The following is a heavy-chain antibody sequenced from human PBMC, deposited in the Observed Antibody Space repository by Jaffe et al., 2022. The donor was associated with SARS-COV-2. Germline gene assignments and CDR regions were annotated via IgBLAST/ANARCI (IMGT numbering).Heavy chain of an antibody. CDR3: ARHGGIGYCTSRSCSHAFDI. V-gene: IGHV4-39*01. J-gene: IGHJ3*02. Sequence: QLQLQESGPGLVKPSETLSLSCTVSGDSISSSSDYWGWIRQPPGKGLEWIGSIYYGGGSTYNNPSLKSRVTISVDTSKNQFSLKLSSVTAADTAMYYCARHGGIGYCTSRSCSHAFDIWGQGTMVTVSS. CDR1: GDSISSSSDY. D-gene: IGHD2-2*01. CDR2: IYYGGGST.